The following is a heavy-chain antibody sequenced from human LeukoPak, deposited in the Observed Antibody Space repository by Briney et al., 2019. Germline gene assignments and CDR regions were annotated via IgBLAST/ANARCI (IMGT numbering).Heavy chain of an antibody. J-gene: IGHJ4*02. Sequence: PSETLSLTCTVSCHSITISTYYWGWIRQPPGKGLDWIVTIYYSSGSTYYNPSLKSRVTISVDPSTHQFSLKLSSVPAADTAVYYCARLDQLWLPLDSWGQGTLVTVSS. V-gene: IGHV4-39*01. CDR2: IYYSSGST. CDR3: ARLDQLWLPLDS. CDR1: CHSITISTYY. D-gene: IGHD5-18*01.